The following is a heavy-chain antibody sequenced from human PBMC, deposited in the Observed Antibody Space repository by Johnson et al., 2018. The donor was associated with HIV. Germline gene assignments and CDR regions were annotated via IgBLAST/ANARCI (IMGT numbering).Heavy chain of an antibody. V-gene: IGHV3-74*02. CDR1: AFTFSNYW. J-gene: IGHJ3*02. CDR2: INNDGSST. D-gene: IGHD1-26*01. Sequence: VQLVESGGGLFQPGGSLRLSCAASAFTFSNYWMHWVRQVPGKGLVWVSRINNDGSSTSYADSVKGRFTISRDNPKNTLYLQMSSLRAEDTAVYYCAKGDGIVGGSDAFDIWGQGTMVTVSS. CDR3: AKGDGIVGGSDAFDI.